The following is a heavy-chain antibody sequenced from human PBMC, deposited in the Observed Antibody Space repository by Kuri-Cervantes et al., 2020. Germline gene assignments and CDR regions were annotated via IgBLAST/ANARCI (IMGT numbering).Heavy chain of an antibody. Sequence: GSLRLSCTVSGGSISSYDWSWIRQPPGKGLEWIGYIYYSGSTNYNHSLKSRVTISVDTSKNQFSLKLSSVTAADTAVYYCARGGYCSGGSCYDDAFDIWGQGTMVTVSS. CDR2: IYYSGST. V-gene: IGHV4-59*13. D-gene: IGHD2-15*01. J-gene: IGHJ3*02. CDR1: GGSISSYD. CDR3: ARGGYCSGGSCYDDAFDI.